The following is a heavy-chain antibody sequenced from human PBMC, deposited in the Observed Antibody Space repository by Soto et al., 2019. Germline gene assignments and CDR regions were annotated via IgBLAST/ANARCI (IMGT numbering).Heavy chain of an antibody. CDR2: LSGGGDSP. J-gene: IGHJ2*01. Sequence: EVQLLESGGGLVQPGGSLRLSCSASGFTFSNSAMSWVRQAPGKGLEWVSSLSGGGDSPKYTDSVKGRFTVSRDNSEHSLYLPMNSLRVGDTAIYFCAKVGYCNISACFDKFDSWGRGTLVTVSS. V-gene: IGHV3-23*01. CDR1: GFTFSNSA. D-gene: IGHD2-15*01. CDR3: AKVGYCNISACFDKFDS.